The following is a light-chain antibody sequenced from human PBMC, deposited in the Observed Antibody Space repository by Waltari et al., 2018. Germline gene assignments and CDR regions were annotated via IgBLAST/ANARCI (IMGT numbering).Light chain of an antibody. Sequence: QSVLTQPPSVSGAPGQRVTISCTGSGPNIGAGSDVHWDQQLPRAAPKLLIYGSTSRPLGVPDRFFGSTSGTSASLAITGLQAEDEADYYCQSYDTSLSVVFGGGTKLTVL. V-gene: IGLV1-40*01. CDR1: GPNIGAGSD. CDR3: QSYDTSLSVV. CDR2: GST. J-gene: IGLJ3*02.